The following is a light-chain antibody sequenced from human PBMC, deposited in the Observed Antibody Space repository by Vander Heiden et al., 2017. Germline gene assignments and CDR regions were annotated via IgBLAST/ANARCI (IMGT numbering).Light chain of an antibody. Sequence: DIQLIHSPSSLSASVRDRDPIPCRASQYIRGDLGWYQQKPGKAPERLIFDASSSQSGVPSRFSGSDSGTEFSLTISSLQPEDSATYYCRQQNTFPWTFGHGTKVEMK. CDR2: DAS. CDR3: RQQNTFPWT. J-gene: IGKJ1*01. CDR1: QYIRGD. V-gene: IGKV1-17*01.